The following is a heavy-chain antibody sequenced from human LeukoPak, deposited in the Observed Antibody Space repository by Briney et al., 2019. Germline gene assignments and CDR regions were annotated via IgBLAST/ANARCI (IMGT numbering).Heavy chain of an antibody. CDR1: GFTFSSYS. D-gene: IGHD1-26*01. CDR2: ISGSGGGNT. CDR3: AKAGSIRFDY. Sequence: GGSLRLSCAASGFTFSSYSMNWVRQAPGKGLEWVSGISGSGGGNTYYADSVKGRFTISRDNSKNTLYLQMNSLRAEDAAVYYCAKAGSIRFDYWGQGTLVTVPS. V-gene: IGHV3-23*01. J-gene: IGHJ4*02.